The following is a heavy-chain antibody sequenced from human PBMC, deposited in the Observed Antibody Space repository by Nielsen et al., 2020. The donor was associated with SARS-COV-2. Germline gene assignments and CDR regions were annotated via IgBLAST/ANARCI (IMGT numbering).Heavy chain of an antibody. CDR2: ISYDGSNK. CDR3: AKAGSRYCSGGSCYLGADHIDY. J-gene: IGHJ4*02. CDR1: GFTFSSYG. Sequence: GGSLRLSCAASGFTFSSYGMHWVRQAPGKGLEWVAVISYDGSNKYYADSVKGRFTISRDNSKNTLYLQMNSLRAEDTAVYYCAKAGSRYCSGGSCYLGADHIDYWGQGTLVTVSS. D-gene: IGHD2-15*01. V-gene: IGHV3-30*18.